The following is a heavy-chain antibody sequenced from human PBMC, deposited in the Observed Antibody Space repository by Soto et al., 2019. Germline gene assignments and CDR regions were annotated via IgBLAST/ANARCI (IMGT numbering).Heavy chain of an antibody. Sequence: GESLKISCKGSGYIFTNYWLGWVRQMPGKGLEWMGIVYPGDSDTRYSPSFQGQVTISADKSINTAYLQWSSLTASDTAMYYCARPFDTTGWYDSWGQGTLVTVSS. CDR3: ARPFDTTGWYDS. D-gene: IGHD1-1*01. J-gene: IGHJ5*01. CDR1: GYIFTNYW. V-gene: IGHV5-51*01. CDR2: VYPGDSDT.